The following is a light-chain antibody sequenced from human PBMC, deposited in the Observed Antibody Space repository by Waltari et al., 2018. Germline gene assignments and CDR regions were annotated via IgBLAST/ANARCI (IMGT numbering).Light chain of an antibody. CDR2: RNT. J-gene: IGLJ2*01. V-gene: IGLV1-47*01. Sequence: QSVLTQPPSASGTPGQRVSIPYSGSDSNIGNNYVYWYKHVPGLAPKLLIFRNTHWPSGVPDRFTGSKSGTSACLVISGLLSEDEADYYCAAWDDSLGGHVVFGGGTKVTVL. CDR3: AAWDDSLGGHVV. CDR1: DSNIGNNY.